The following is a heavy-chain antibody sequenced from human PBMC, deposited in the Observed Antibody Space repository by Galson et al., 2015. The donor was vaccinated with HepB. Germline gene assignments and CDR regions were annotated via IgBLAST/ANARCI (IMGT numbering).Heavy chain of an antibody. CDR1: GSTFTGYY. J-gene: IGHJ6*02. CDR3: ARVSGYCSSTSCYGGMDV. V-gene: IGHV1-2*02. Sequence: SVKVSCRASGSTFTGYYMHWVRQAPGQGLEWMGWINPNSGGTNYAQKFQGRVTMTRDTSISTAYMELSRLRSDDTAVYYCARVSGYCSSTSCYGGMDVWGQGTTVTVSS. D-gene: IGHD2-2*03. CDR2: INPNSGGT.